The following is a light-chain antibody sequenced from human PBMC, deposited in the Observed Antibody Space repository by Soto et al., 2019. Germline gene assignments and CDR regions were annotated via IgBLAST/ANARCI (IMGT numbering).Light chain of an antibody. CDR2: AAS. Sequence: DIQMTQSPSSQSASVGDRVTITCRASQSISSYLNWYQQKPGKAPKLLIYAASSLQSGVPSRFSGSGSGTDFTLTISSLQPADFATYYCQQSYSTPLEVFGGGTKVEIK. CDR3: QQSYSTPLEV. CDR1: QSISSY. J-gene: IGKJ4*02. V-gene: IGKV1-39*01.